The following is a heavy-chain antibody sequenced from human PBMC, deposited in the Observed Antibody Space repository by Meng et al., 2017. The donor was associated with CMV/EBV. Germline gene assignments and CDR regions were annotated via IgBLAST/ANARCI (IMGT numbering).Heavy chain of an antibody. CDR3: ARGRLGSYSSVDY. J-gene: IGHJ4*02. CDR2: ISSSSSYI. Sequence: GGSLRLSCAASGFTFSSYSMNWVRQAPGKGLEWVSSISSSSSYIYYADSVKGRSTISRDNAKNSLYLQMNSLRAEDTAVYYCARGRLGSYSSVDYWGQGTLVTVSS. CDR1: GFTFSSYS. V-gene: IGHV3-21*01. D-gene: IGHD1-26*01.